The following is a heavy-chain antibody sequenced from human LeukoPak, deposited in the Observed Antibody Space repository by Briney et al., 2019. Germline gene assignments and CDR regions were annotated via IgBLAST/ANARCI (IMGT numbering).Heavy chain of an antibody. V-gene: IGHV3-21*01. Sequence: GGSLRLSCAASGFTFSSYSMNWVRQAPGKGLEWVSSISSSSSYIYYADSVKGRFTISRDNAKNSLYLQMNSLRAEDTAVYYCARDGSYYDFWSGSNYMDVWGRGTTVTVSS. D-gene: IGHD3-3*01. CDR2: ISSSSSYI. CDR3: ARDGSYYDFWSGSNYMDV. CDR1: GFTFSSYS. J-gene: IGHJ6*03.